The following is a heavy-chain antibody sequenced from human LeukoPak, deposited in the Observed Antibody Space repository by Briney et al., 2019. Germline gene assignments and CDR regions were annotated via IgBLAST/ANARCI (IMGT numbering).Heavy chain of an antibody. Sequence: PGGSLRLSCAASGFTFRNYVIHWVRQAPGKGLEWVAVTSSDLNVKLYADSVKGRFTISRDNSRSTLYLQMNSLRAEDTALCYCAREGVVNGFDYWGQGTLVTVSS. CDR2: TSSDLNVK. V-gene: IGHV3-30-3*01. CDR3: AREGVVNGFDY. D-gene: IGHD3-22*01. CDR1: GFTFRNYV. J-gene: IGHJ4*02.